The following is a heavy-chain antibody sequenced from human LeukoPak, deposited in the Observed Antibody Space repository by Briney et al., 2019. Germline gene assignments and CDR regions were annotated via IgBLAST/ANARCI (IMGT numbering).Heavy chain of an antibody. Sequence: GASVKVSCKASGGTFSSYAISWVRQAPGQGLEWMGGIIPIFGTANYAQKFQGRVTITTDESTSTAYMELSSLRSEDTAVYYCARSPLLRGMGGYYYYYYMDVWGKGTTVTVSS. V-gene: IGHV1-69*05. CDR3: ARSPLLRGMGGYYYYYYMDV. D-gene: IGHD3-16*01. CDR2: IIPIFGTA. CDR1: GGTFSSYA. J-gene: IGHJ6*03.